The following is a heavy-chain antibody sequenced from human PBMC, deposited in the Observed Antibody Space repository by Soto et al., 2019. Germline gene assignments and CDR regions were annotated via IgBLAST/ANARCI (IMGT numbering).Heavy chain of an antibody. Sequence: SETLSLTCAVYGGSFSGYYWSWIRQHPGKGLEWIGYIYYSGSTYYNPSLKSRVTISVDTSKNQFSLKLSSVTAADTAVYYCARGIVVVVAAPMDVWGKGTTVTVSS. CDR2: IYYSGST. V-gene: IGHV4-31*11. D-gene: IGHD2-15*01. CDR3: ARGIVVVVAAPMDV. J-gene: IGHJ6*04. CDR1: GGSFSGYY.